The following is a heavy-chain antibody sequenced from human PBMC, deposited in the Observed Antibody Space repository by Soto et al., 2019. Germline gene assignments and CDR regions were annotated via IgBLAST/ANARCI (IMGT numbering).Heavy chain of an antibody. D-gene: IGHD5-18*01. Sequence: PGGSLRLSCAVPGFTFTGSGMTWVRQAPGKGLEWVSSFSSSGGSEFYADSVKGRFTISRDNSKNPLYLQMKSLRAEDTALYYCAKGDTTMINDCYAMDVWGQGTTVTVYS. CDR3: AKGDTTMINDCYAMDV. V-gene: IGHV3-23*01. J-gene: IGHJ6*02. CDR1: GFTFTGSG. CDR2: FSSSGGSE.